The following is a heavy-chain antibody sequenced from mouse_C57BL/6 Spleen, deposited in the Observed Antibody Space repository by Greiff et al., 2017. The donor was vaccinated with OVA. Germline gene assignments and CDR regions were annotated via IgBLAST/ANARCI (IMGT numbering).Heavy chain of an antibody. CDR1: GYTFTSYW. CDR2: IYPSDSET. J-gene: IGHJ1*03. CDR3: AREGGGSSYWYFDV. V-gene: IGHV1-61*01. Sequence: VQLQQPGAELVRPGSSVKLSCKASGYTFTSYWMDWVKQRPGQGLEWIGNIYPSDSETHYNQKFKDKATLTVDKSSSTAYMQLSSLTSEDSAVYYGAREGGGSSYWYFDVWGTGTTVTVSS. D-gene: IGHD1-1*01.